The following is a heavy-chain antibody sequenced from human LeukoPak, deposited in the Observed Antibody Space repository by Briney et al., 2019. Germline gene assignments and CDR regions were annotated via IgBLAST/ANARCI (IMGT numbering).Heavy chain of an antibody. CDR1: GFSFDFSGYA. J-gene: IGHJ4*02. D-gene: IGHD6-13*01. CDR2: INGIGTSL. V-gene: IGHV3-23*01. Sequence: GGSLRLSYAASGFSFDFSGYAMSWVRQAPGKGLEWVSGINGIGTSLYYADSVKGRFTISRDNAKNSLDLQMNSLRAEDTAVYYCARDARIVAAGTVIDSWGQGTLVTVSS. CDR3: ARDARIVAAGTVIDS.